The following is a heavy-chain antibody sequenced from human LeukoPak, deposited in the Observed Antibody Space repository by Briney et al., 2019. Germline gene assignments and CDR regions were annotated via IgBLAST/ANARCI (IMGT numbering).Heavy chain of an antibody. J-gene: IGHJ4*02. D-gene: IGHD4-17*01. CDR1: GGSISSYY. Sequence: PSETLSLTCTVSGGSISSYYWSWIRQPAGKGLEWIRRIYTSGSTNYNPSLKSRVTMSVDTPKNQFSLKLSSVTAADTAVYYCARGTTVTTVDYWGQGTLVTVSS. V-gene: IGHV4-4*07. CDR3: ARGTTVTTVDY. CDR2: IYTSGST.